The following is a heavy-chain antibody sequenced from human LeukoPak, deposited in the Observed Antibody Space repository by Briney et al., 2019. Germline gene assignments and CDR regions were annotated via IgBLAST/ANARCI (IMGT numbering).Heavy chain of an antibody. D-gene: IGHD3-10*01. CDR2: ISAYNGNT. CDR3: AMITMVRGVAPTTHYYYYGMDV. J-gene: IGHJ6*04. Sequence: KWMGWISAYNGNTNYAQMLQGRVTITTDTSTSTAYMELSSLRSDDTAVYYCAMITMVRGVAPTTHYYYYGMDVWGKGTTVTVAS. V-gene: IGHV1-18*01.